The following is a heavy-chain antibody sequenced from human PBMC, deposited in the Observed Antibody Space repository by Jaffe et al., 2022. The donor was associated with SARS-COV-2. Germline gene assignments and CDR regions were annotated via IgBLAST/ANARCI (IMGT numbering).Heavy chain of an antibody. D-gene: IGHD4-17*01. V-gene: IGHV3-21*01. J-gene: IGHJ5*02. CDR2: ISAGSSYI. CDR1: GSSFSIDN. CDR3: GRGSSGDFRFDP. Sequence: EVQLVESGGGLVKPGGSLRLSCAVSGSSFSIDNMSWARQAPGKGLEWVSSISAGSSYIYYADSVKGRFTISRDNAKNSLYLQMNSLGVEDTAVYYCGRGSSGDFRFDPWGQGTLVTVSS.